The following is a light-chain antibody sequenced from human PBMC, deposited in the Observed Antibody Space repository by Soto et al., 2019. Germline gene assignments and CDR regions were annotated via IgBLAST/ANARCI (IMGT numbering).Light chain of an antibody. Sequence: EIVLPQSPATLSLSPGERAPLSGRASQSVSSYLAWYQQNPGQAPRLLIYDASTRATGIPARFSGSGSGTEFTLTISSLQSEEFAVYYCQQYNNWPWTVGQGTKVDI. CDR2: DAS. CDR1: QSVSSY. J-gene: IGKJ1*01. V-gene: IGKV3-15*01. CDR3: QQYNNWPWT.